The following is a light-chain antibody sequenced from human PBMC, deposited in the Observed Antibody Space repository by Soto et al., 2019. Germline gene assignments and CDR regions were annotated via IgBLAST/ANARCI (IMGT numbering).Light chain of an antibody. Sequence: EIVMTQSPATLSVSPGESATLSVRASQSVSSNLAWHQQKPGQAPRILMYDASTRATGISARFSGSGSGTEFTLTISSLQSEDFAVYYCQQYHNWPIAFGQGTRLEIK. J-gene: IGKJ5*01. V-gene: IGKV3-15*01. CDR2: DAS. CDR1: QSVSSN. CDR3: QQYHNWPIA.